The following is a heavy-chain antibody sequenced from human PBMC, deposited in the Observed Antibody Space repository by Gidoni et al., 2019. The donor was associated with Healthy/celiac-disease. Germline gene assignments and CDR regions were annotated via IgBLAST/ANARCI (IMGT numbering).Heavy chain of an antibody. CDR2: IKSKTDGGTT. V-gene: IGHV3-15*01. J-gene: IGHJ3*02. CDR3: TTASSGAAGYSAFDI. Sequence: EVQLVESGGGLVKPGGSLRLSCAASGFTFSNAWMSWVRQAPGKGLEWVGRIKSKTDGGTTDYAAPVKGRFTISRDDSKNTLYLQMNSLKTEDTAVYYCTTASSGAAGYSAFDIWGQGTMVTVSS. CDR1: GFTFSNAW. D-gene: IGHD5-18*01.